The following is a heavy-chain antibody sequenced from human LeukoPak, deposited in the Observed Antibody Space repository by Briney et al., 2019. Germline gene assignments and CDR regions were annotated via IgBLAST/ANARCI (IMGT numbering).Heavy chain of an antibody. CDR2: IYYSGST. Sequence: SETLSLTFTVSGGSISSYYWSWIRQPPGNWLGWIGYIYYSGSTNYNPSLKSRFTISVDTSKNQFSLKLSSVTAADTAVYYCARGKSIAARYFDYWGQGTLVTVSS. CDR1: GGSISSYY. CDR3: ARGKSIAARYFDY. D-gene: IGHD6-6*01. J-gene: IGHJ4*02. V-gene: IGHV4-59*01.